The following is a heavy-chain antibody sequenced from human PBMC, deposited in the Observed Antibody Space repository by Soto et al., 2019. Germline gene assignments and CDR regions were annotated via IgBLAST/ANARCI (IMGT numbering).Heavy chain of an antibody. D-gene: IGHD3-22*01. J-gene: IGHJ3*02. Sequence: PGGSLRLSCAASGFTFSRYGMHWVRQAPGKGLEWVALISYDETTKYYADSVKDRFTISRDNAKNSLYLQMNGLRAEDTAVYYCARDDDSSYRSRAFDNWGQGTMVTVS. CDR2: ISYDETTK. V-gene: IGHV3-30*03. CDR3: ARDDDSSYRSRAFDN. CDR1: GFTFSRYG.